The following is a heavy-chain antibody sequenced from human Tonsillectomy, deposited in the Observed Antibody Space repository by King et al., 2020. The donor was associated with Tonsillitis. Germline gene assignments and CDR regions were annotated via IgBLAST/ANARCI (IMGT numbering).Heavy chain of an antibody. D-gene: IGHD3-22*01. CDR3: AKDPYYYDNSGYPYFDY. CDR1: GFTFSSYG. CDR2: IRYDRTNE. Sequence: QLVQSGGGVVQPGGSLRLSCAASGFTFSSYGMHWVCQAPGKGLELVAFIRYDRTNEYYADSVKGRFTISRDNSKNTLYLQMNSLRAEDTAVYYCAKDPYYYDNSGYPYFDYWGQGTLVTVSS. J-gene: IGHJ4*02. V-gene: IGHV3-30*02.